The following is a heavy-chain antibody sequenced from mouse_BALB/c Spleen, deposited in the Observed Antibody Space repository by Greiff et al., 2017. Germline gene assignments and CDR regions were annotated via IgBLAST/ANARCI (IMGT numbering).Heavy chain of an antibody. Sequence: EVKVVESGGGLVKPGGSLKLSCAASGFAFSSYDMSWVRQTPEKRLEWVAYISSGGGSTYYPDTVKGRFTISRDNAKNTLYLQMSSLKSEDTAMYYCARRGNYGYDEGAWFAYWGQGTLVTVSA. CDR2: ISSGGGST. J-gene: IGHJ3*01. D-gene: IGHD2-2*01. CDR1: GFAFSSYD. V-gene: IGHV5-12-1*01. CDR3: ARRGNYGYDEGAWFAY.